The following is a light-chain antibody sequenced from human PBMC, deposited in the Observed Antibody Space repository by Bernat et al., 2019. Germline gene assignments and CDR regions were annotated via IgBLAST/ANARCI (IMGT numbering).Light chain of an antibody. CDR3: VSYTTSSTFV. CDR2: DVT. V-gene: IGLV2-14*03. CDR1: SSDVGAYNY. J-gene: IGLJ1*01. Sequence: QSALTQPASVSGSPGQSITITCTGTSSDVGAYNYVSWFQQHPDKAPKLMLYDVTNRPSGVSYRFSGSKSGNTASLTISGLQAEDEADYYCVSYTTSSTFVFGTGTKVTVL.